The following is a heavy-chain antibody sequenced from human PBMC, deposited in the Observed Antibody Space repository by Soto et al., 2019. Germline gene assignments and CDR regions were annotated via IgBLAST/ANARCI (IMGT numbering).Heavy chain of an antibody. CDR1: GFTFSSYD. CDR3: ARAVFGETLAYYYYYMDV. J-gene: IGHJ6*03. D-gene: IGHD3-10*02. Sequence: EVQLVESGGGLVQPGGSLRLSCAASGFTFSSYDMHWVRQATGKGLEWVSAIGTAGDTYYPGSVKGRFTISRENAKNSLYLQMNSRTAGDTAVYYCARAVFGETLAYYYYYMDVWGNGTTVAVSS. V-gene: IGHV3-13*01. CDR2: IGTAGDT.